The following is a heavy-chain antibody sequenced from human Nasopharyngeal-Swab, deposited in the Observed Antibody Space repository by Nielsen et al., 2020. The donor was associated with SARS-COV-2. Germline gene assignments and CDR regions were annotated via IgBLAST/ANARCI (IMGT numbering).Heavy chain of an antibody. CDR2: ISYDGSNK. CDR3: ARGDGYNYPFDY. CDR1: GFTFSSYA. D-gene: IGHD5-24*01. J-gene: IGHJ4*02. V-gene: IGHV3-30*04. Sequence: GESLKISCAASGFTFSSYAMHWARQAPGKGLEWVAVISYDGSNKYYADSVKGRFTISRDNSKNTLYLQMNSLRAEDTAVYYCARGDGYNYPFDYWGQGTLVTVSS.